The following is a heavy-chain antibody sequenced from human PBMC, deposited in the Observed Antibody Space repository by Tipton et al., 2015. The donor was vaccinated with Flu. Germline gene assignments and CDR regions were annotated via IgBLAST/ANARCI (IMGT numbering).Heavy chain of an antibody. Sequence: SLRLSCAASGFAFSSYWVLWVRQAPGKGLEWVANINEDGSTTYYLGSVRGRFTISRDNARNSVFLQMNSLRVEDTAVYYCASLRGSGSYSRYAFDIWGQGTMVTVSS. J-gene: IGHJ3*02. CDR2: INEDGSTT. D-gene: IGHD1-26*01. V-gene: IGHV3-7*01. CDR1: GFAFSSYW. CDR3: ASLRGSGSYSRYAFDI.